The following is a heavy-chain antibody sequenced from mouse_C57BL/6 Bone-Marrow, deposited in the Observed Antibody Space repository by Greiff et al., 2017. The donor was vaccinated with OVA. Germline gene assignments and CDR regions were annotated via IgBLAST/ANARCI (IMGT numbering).Heavy chain of an antibody. CDR3: ARKTYYGRRDYAMDY. J-gene: IGHJ4*01. V-gene: IGHV1-82*01. Sequence: QVQLKQSGPELVKPGASVKISCKASGYAFSSSWMNWVKQRPGKGLEWIGRIYPGDGDTNYNGKFKGKAALTADKSSSTAYMQLSSLTSEDSAVYYCARKTYYGRRDYAMDYWGQGTSVTVSS. CDR2: IYPGDGDT. D-gene: IGHD1-1*01. CDR1: GYAFSSSW.